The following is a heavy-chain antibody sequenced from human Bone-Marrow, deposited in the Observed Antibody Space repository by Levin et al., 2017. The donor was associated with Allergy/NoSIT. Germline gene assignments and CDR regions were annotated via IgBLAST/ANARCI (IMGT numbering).Heavy chain of an antibody. D-gene: IGHD3-16*01. J-gene: IGHJ6*03. CDR3: ARGAVGEIYKYYMDV. CDR1: RDIFSNYA. V-gene: IGHV1-69*06. CDR2: FNPIFSTA. Sequence: ASVKVSCKAFRDIFSNYAMAWVRQAPGQGLEWIGGFNPIFSTASYAQKFQGRVTITADKSTGTAYMELISLRSEDTAVYYCARGAVGEIYKYYMDVWGRGTTVTVSS.